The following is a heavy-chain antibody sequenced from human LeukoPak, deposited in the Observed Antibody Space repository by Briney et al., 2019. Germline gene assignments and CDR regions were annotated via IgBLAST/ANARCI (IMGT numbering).Heavy chain of an antibody. V-gene: IGHV3-23*01. CDR3: AKDLQPLAN. CDR1: GFTFSSCA. CDR2: ISGTGGST. D-gene: IGHD1-1*01. Sequence: GGSLRLSCAASGFTFSSCAMAWVRQVPGKGLEWVSAISGTGGSTHYTDSVKGRFTISRDNSKNTLYLQMNSLRAEDTAVYYCAKDLQPLANWGQGTLVTVSS. J-gene: IGHJ4*02.